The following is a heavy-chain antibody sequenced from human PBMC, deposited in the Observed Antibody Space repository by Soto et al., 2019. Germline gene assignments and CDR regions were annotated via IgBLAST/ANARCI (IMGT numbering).Heavy chain of an antibody. V-gene: IGHV1-69*13. CDR2: IIPIFGTA. D-gene: IGHD3-3*01. Sequence: ASVKVSCKASGGTFSSYAISWVRQAPGQGLEWMGGIIPIFGTANYAQKFQGRVTITADESTSTAYMELSSLRSEDTAVYYCASITIFGVTMDGSRRGMDVWGQGTTVTVS. J-gene: IGHJ6*02. CDR3: ASITIFGVTMDGSRRGMDV. CDR1: GGTFSSYA.